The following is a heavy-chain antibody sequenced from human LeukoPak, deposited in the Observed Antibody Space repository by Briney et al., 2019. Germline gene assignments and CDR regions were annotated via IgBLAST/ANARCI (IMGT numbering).Heavy chain of an antibody. CDR2: ISYDGTQK. CDR3: ARMSHYTSTWYGFDP. J-gene: IGHJ5*02. D-gene: IGHD6-13*01. V-gene: IGHV3-30*03. CDR1: GFTFRNYG. Sequence: PGGSLRLSCAASGFTFRNYGMHWVRQAPGKGLEWVAVISYDGTQKFYADSVKGRFTISRDNAKNSLYLQMNSLRDEDTAVYYCARMSHYTSTWYGFDPWGQGTLVTVSS.